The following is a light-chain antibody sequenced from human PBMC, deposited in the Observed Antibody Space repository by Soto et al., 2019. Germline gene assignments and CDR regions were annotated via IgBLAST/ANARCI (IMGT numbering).Light chain of an antibody. Sequence: EIVLTQSPGTLSLSPGEGATLSCRASQSCSSYLAWYQQKPGQAPRLLMYGASSRATGTPDRFSGSGSGTDFTLTISRLEPEDFAVYYCQQYGSSPLTFXGGTKVDIK. CDR3: QQYGSSPLT. CDR1: QSCSSY. V-gene: IGKV3-20*01. CDR2: GAS. J-gene: IGKJ4*01.